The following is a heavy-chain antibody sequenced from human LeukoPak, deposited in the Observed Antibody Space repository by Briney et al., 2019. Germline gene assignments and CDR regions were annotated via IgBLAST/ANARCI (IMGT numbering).Heavy chain of an antibody. CDR2: INPNSGGT. J-gene: IGHJ5*02. D-gene: IGHD3-22*01. V-gene: IGHV1-2*02. Sequence: ASVNVSCKASGYTFTGYYMHWVRQAPGQGLEWMGWINPNSGGTNYAQKFQGRVTMTRDTSISTAYMELSRLRSDDTAVYSCARDLVGSNYYDSSGYFNWFDPWGQGTLVTVSS. CDR1: GYTFTGYY. CDR3: ARDLVGSNYYDSSGYFNWFDP.